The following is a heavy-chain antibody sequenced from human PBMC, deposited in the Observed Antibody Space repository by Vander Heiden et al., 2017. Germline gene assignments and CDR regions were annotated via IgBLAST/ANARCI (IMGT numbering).Heavy chain of an antibody. CDR2: TRKKANSYTT. Sequence: EVQLVESGGGLVQPGGSVRLSCAASGFTFSDHYMDWVRQAPGKGLEWVGRTRKKANSYTTEYAASVKGRFTISRDDSKNSLYLQMNSLKTEDTAVYYCGREFDDYLDYWGQGTLVTVSS. CDR1: GFTFSDHY. J-gene: IGHJ4*02. V-gene: IGHV3-72*01. CDR3: GREFDDYLDY.